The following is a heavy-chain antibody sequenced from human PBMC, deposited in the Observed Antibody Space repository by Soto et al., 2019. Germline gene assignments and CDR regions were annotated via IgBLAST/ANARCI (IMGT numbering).Heavy chain of an antibody. CDR2: IYYSGTT. J-gene: IGHJ6*02. Sequence: PSETLSLTCAVSGYSISSCNWWRWTRQPPGKGLEGIGYIYYSGTTYYNPSLKSRVTMSVDTSKSQFSLKLTSVTATDTAVYYCVRQGFGALHGLVDVWGQGTTVT. V-gene: IGHV4-28*01. D-gene: IGHD3-10*01. CDR1: GYSISSCNW. CDR3: VRQGFGALHGLVDV.